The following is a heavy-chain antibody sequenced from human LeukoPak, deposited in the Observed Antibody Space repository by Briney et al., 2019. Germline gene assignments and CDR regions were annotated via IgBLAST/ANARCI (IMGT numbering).Heavy chain of an antibody. D-gene: IGHD2-15*01. CDR2: INDSGSV. CDR3: ARRLVDSGASQVSDD. CDR1: GGSFSGYY. V-gene: IGHV4-34*01. Sequence: SETLSLTCAVYGGSFSGYYWSWIRQPPGKGLEWIGEINDSGSVNCNPSLKNRVTLSVDTSKNQFSLRLSSVAAADTAVYYCARRLVDSGASQVSDDWGQGTLVTFSS. J-gene: IGHJ4*02.